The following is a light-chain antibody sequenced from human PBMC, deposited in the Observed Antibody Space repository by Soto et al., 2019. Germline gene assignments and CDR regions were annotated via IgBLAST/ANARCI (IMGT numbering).Light chain of an antibody. CDR1: QSIGNL. J-gene: IGKJ2*01. V-gene: IGKV1-5*01. CDR2: DAS. CDR3: QQYKNYSPSA. Sequence: DIEMTQSPSTLSASVGDRVTVTCRASQSIGNLLAWYQQKPGKAPNLLISDASNLEIGVPSRFSGSGSDTEFTLTITSLQTEDFAAYFCQQYKNYSPSAFGQGTKLDI.